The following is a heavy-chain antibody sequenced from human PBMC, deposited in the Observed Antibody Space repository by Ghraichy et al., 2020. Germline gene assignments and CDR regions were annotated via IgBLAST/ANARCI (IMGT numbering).Heavy chain of an antibody. CDR1: GFTVSSNY. CDR2: IYSGGST. D-gene: IGHD6-6*01. J-gene: IGHJ4*02. CDR3: GVAARPVSMDY. Sequence: GGSLRLSCAASGFTVSSNYMSWVRQAPGKGLEWVSVIYSGGSTYYADSVKGRFTISRDNSKNTLYLQMNSLRAEDTAVYYCGVAARPVSMDYWGQGTLVTVSS. V-gene: IGHV3-53*01.